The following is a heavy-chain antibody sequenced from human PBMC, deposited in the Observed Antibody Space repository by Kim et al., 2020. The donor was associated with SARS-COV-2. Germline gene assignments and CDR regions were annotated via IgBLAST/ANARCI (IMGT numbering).Heavy chain of an antibody. CDR3: TRHVDIAVAGTWDY. J-gene: IGHJ4*02. D-gene: IGHD6-19*01. Sequence: AASLKGRFTISRDDSKNTAYLKMNSLKTEDTAVYYCTRHVDIAVAGTWDYWGQGTLVTVSS. V-gene: IGHV3-73*01.